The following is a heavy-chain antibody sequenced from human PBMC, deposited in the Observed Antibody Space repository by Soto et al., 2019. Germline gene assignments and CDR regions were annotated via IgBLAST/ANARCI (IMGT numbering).Heavy chain of an antibody. CDR3: SRGAGIFGVVAVDY. J-gene: IGHJ4*02. V-gene: IGHV1-69*01. Sequence: QVQLVQSGAEVKKPGSSVKVSCKASGGTFSGYGISWVRQAPGQGLEWMGGVIPILASTYYAQDFQGRITITADESTSTVYMELRRLRSDDTAVYYCSRGAGIFGVVAVDYWGQGTLVTVSS. CDR2: VIPILAST. CDR1: GGTFSGYG. D-gene: IGHD3-3*01.